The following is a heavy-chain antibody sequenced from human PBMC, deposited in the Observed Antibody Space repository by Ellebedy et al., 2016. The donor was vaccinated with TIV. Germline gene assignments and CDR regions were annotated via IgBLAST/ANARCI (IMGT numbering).Heavy chain of an antibody. CDR3: AKDFHYENWYFDL. Sequence: GGSLRLSCAASGLTFRSYAMGWVRQAPGKGLEWVSGISGSGDSTDYADSVKGRFTISRDNSKNTLYLQMNSLRAEDTAVYYCAKDFHYENWYFDLWGRGTLVTVSS. CDR1: GLTFRSYA. V-gene: IGHV3-23*01. CDR2: ISGSGDST. J-gene: IGHJ2*01. D-gene: IGHD4-17*01.